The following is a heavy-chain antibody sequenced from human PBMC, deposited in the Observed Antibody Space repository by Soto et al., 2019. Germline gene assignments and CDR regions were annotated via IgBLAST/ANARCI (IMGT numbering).Heavy chain of an antibody. V-gene: IGHV1-8*01. J-gene: IGHJ4*02. CDR3: AKVSRKGSAIDFDY. Sequence: QVQLVQSGAELKKPGASVEVSCKASGYTFSNYDMNWVRQATGQGPEWIGWVNPNNGDTGYAQKFQGRVTLTTDISTTTAYMELTSLRSEDTAIYYCAKVSRKGSAIDFDYWGQGTLITLSS. CDR2: VNPNNGDT. CDR1: GYTFSNYD. D-gene: IGHD3-10*01.